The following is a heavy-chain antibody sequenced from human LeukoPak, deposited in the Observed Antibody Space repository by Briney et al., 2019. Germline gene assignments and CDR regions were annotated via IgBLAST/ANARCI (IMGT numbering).Heavy chain of an antibody. D-gene: IGHD5-18*01. CDR3: ARADTAMVAPYYYYYMDI. V-gene: IGHV1-18*01. CDR1: GYTFTSYG. CDR2: ISAYNGNT. J-gene: IGHJ6*03. Sequence: ASVKISCKASGYTFTSYGISCVRQAPGQGREWMGWISAYNGNTNYAQKLQGRVTMTTDTSTSTAYMELRSLRSDDTAVYYCARADTAMVAPYYYYYMDIWGKGTTVTVSS.